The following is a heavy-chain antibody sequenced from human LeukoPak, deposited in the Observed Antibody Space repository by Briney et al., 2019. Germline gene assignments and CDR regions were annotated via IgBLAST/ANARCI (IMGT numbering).Heavy chain of an antibody. CDR3: AIPVRGAFDI. V-gene: IGHV1-24*01. D-gene: IGHD3-10*01. J-gene: IGHJ3*02. Sequence: ASGNLSCNVSGDTLTELSMHRARQPPGTGLEWMGGFDPENGEKIYAQKFKGRVTMTEDTSTDTAYMELSSVRSEDTAVYYCAIPVRGAFDIWGQGTMVTVSS. CDR2: FDPENGEK. CDR1: GDTLTELS.